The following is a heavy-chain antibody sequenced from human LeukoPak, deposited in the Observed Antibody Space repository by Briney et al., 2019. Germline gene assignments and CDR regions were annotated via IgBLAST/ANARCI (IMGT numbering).Heavy chain of an antibody. CDR2: INPNSGGT. V-gene: IGHV1-2*02. Sequence: ASVKVSCKASGYTFTGYYMHWVRQAPGQGLEWMGWINPNSGGTDYAQKFQGRVTMTRDTSISTACMELSRLRSDDTAVYYCARAGDIVVVPAAPGPYYYYYGMDVWGQGTTVTVSS. J-gene: IGHJ6*02. CDR3: ARAGDIVVVPAAPGPYYYYYGMDV. D-gene: IGHD2-2*01. CDR1: GYTFTGYY.